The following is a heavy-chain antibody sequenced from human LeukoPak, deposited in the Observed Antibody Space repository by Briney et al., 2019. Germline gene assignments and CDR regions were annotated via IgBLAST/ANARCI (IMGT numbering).Heavy chain of an antibody. D-gene: IGHD4-11*01. CDR2: IIPILGIA. CDR1: GGTFSSYA. J-gene: IGHJ4*02. CDR3: ARRYSNGAFDY. V-gene: IGHV1-69*04. Sequence: SGRVSCKASGGTFSSYAISWVRLAPGQGLEWMGRIIPILGIANYAQKFQGRVTITADKSTSTAYMELSSLRSEDTAVYYCARRYSNGAFDYWGQGTLVTVSS.